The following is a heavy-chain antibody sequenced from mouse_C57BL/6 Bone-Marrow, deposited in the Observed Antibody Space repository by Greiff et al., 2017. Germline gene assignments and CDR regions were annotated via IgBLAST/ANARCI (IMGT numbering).Heavy chain of an antibody. V-gene: IGHV5-6*01. D-gene: IGHD4-1*01. CDR1: GFTFSSYG. Sequence: EVKLVESGGDLVKPGGSLKLSCAASGFTFSSYGMSWVRQTPDKRLEWVATISSGGSYTYYPDSVKGRFTISRDNAKNTLYLHMSSLKSEDTAMYYCASYWDWAFAYWGQGTLVTVSA. J-gene: IGHJ3*01. CDR3: ASYWDWAFAY. CDR2: ISSGGSYT.